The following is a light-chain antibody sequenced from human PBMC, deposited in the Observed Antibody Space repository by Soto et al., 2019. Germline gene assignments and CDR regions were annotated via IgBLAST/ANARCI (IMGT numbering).Light chain of an antibody. J-gene: IGKJ1*01. V-gene: IGKV2-28*01. CDR3: MQALQTPRT. CDR1: KILLHKNGNNY. CDR2: MGS. Sequence: DVVMTQSPLSLPVTPGEADSISCMSSKILLHKNGNNYFNWYLQKTGQSPQLXIYMGSKRASGVPDRLSGSGSGTYFTLKISSVEAEDAGVYYCMQALQTPRTCGQGTKVDIK.